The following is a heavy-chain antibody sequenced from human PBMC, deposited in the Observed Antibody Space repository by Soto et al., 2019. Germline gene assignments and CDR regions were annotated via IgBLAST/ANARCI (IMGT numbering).Heavy chain of an antibody. CDR1: GFTFSTYW. Sequence: EVQLVESGGGLVQPGGSLRLSCVASGFTFSTYWMSCVRQAPGKGLEWVASIKQDGSEKQYVDSVKGRVTVSRDNAKNVVYVQMNSLRGEDTAVYYCARVWNNGRFDYWGQGTLVTVSS. CDR3: ARVWNNGRFDY. V-gene: IGHV3-7*01. J-gene: IGHJ4*02. CDR2: IKQDGSEK. D-gene: IGHD3-3*01.